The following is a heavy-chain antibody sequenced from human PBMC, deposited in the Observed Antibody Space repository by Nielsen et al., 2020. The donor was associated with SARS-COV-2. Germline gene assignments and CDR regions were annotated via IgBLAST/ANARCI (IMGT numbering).Heavy chain of an antibody. V-gene: IGHV3-64*01. D-gene: IGHD2-8*01. Sequence: GGSLRLSCAASGFTFSNYAMHWVRQAPGKGLEYVSVISYNGGKTYYANPVKGRFTISRDNSKNTLYLHMGSLRAEDMAIYYCARDNGADGFNDALDKWGQGTIVPVSS. CDR2: ISYNGGKT. CDR1: GFTFSNYA. CDR3: ARDNGADGFNDALDK. J-gene: IGHJ3*02.